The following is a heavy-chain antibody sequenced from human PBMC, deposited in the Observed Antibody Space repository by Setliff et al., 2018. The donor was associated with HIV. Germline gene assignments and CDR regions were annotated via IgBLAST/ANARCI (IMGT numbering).Heavy chain of an antibody. CDR3: ARSDSGWPHYQYHHMDV. D-gene: IGHD6-19*01. J-gene: IGHJ6*04. Sequence: ASVKVSCKASGVTLNSFAFSWVRQAPGQGLEWMGGIIPIIGTTKYAQKFQGRVTITADESTSTAYMEMSSLRSEDMAIYYCARSDSGWPHYQYHHMDVWGKGTTVTVSS. CDR1: GVTLNSFA. V-gene: IGHV1-69*13. CDR2: IIPIIGTT.